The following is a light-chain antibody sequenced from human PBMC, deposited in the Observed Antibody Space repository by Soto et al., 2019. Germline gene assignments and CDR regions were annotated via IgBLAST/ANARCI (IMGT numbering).Light chain of an antibody. V-gene: IGKV1-5*01. Sequence: DIQMTQSPSTLSASVGDRVTITCRASQSIRGWLAWYQQKPGKAPNLLIYDASRLKSGVPSRFSGRGSGTEFTLTITSLQPDEFATYYCHQYNSFSPWTCGQGTKVEVK. J-gene: IGKJ1*01. CDR2: DAS. CDR1: QSIRGW. CDR3: HQYNSFSPWT.